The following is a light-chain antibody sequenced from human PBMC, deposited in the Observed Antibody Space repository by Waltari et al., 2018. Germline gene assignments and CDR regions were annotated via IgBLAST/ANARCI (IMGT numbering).Light chain of an antibody. CDR2: GNN. Sequence: QSVLTQPPSASGTPGQRVTISCSGSSSNIGSNYVYWYQQLPGTAPKLLIYGNNPRPSGGPDRCSGSKSGTSASLAISGLRSEDEADYYCAAWDDSLSGWVFGGGTKLTVL. CDR1: SSNIGSNY. V-gene: IGLV1-47*01. CDR3: AAWDDSLSGWV. J-gene: IGLJ3*02.